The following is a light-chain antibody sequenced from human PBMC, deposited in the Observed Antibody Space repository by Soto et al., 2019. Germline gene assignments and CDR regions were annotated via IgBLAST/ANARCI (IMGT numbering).Light chain of an antibody. CDR3: QQYDTLIT. V-gene: IGKV1-6*01. CDR2: AAS. J-gene: IGKJ5*01. Sequence: IQMTQSPSSLSASVGDRVTITCRASQSIDNYLGWYQQKPGKAPKLLIYAASSLQSGVPSRFSGSGSGTDFTLTISSLQPEDFATYYCQQYDTLITFGQGTRLEI. CDR1: QSIDNY.